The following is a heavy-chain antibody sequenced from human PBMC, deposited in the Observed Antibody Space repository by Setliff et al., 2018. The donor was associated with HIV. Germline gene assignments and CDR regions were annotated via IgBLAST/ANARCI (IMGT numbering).Heavy chain of an antibody. V-gene: IGHV4-61*09. CDR3: ARWPPHRSSDYDQEYYFDY. D-gene: IGHD3-22*01. J-gene: IGHJ4*02. CDR2: IYHSGST. CDR1: GGSISSGSYY. Sequence: SETLSLTCSVSGGSISSGSYYWTWIRQPAGKGPEWIGNIYHSGSTYYNPSLKSRVTISVDTSKNQFSLKLSSVTAADTAVYYCARWPPHRSSDYDQEYYFDYWGQGTLVTVSS.